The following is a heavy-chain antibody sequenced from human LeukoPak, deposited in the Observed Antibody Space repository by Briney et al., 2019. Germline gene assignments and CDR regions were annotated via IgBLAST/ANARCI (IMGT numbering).Heavy chain of an antibody. V-gene: IGHV3-48*01. J-gene: IGHJ4*02. CDR2: ISSSSSTI. CDR3: ARGPSSGYYGGGY. Sequence: PGGSLRLSCAASGFTFSSYSMNWVRQAPGKGLEWVSYISSSSSTIYYADSVKGRFTISRDNAKNSLYLQMNCLRAEDTAVYYCARGPSSGYYGGGYWGQGTLVTVSS. CDR1: GFTFSSYS. D-gene: IGHD3-22*01.